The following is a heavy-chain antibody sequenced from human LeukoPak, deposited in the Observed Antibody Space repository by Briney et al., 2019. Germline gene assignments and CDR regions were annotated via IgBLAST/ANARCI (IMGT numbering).Heavy chain of an antibody. CDR2: INAGNGVT. CDR3: ARAPLYYYETSHYDY. V-gene: IGHV1-3*01. Sequence: ASVKVSCKASGYSFSTYAMHWVRQAPGQGLEWMGWINAGNGVTKYSPKFQDRFTITRDTSASTDYMELSGLRSEDTAVYYCARAPLYYYETSHYDYWGQGTLVSVSS. D-gene: IGHD3-22*01. J-gene: IGHJ4*02. CDR1: GYSFSTYA.